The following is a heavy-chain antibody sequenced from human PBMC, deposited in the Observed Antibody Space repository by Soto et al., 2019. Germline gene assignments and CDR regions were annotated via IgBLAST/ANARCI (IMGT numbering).Heavy chain of an antibody. CDR3: AIDCSSTFCYEGYYYYYMDF. Sequence: SVKVSCKASGGTFSSYTISWVRQAPGQGLEWMGRIIPILGIANYAQKFQGRVTITADKSTSTAYMELSSLRSEDTAVYYCAIDCSSTFCYEGYYYYYMDFWGKGTTVTVS. V-gene: IGHV1-69*04. D-gene: IGHD2-2*01. J-gene: IGHJ6*03. CDR1: GGTFSSYT. CDR2: IIPILGIA.